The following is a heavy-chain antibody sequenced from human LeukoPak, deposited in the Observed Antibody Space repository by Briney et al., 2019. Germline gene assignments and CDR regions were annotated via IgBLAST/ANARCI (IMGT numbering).Heavy chain of an antibody. CDR3: ARESNVDTERNAFDI. V-gene: IGHV1-2*02. J-gene: IGHJ3*02. D-gene: IGHD5-18*01. CDR2: INPNSGGT. CDR1: GYTFTGYY. Sequence: ASVKVSCKASGYTFTGYYMHWVRQAPGQGLEWMGWINPNSGGTNYAQKFQGRVTMTRDTSISTAYMELSRLRSDDTAVYYCARESNVDTERNAFDIWGQGTMVTVSS.